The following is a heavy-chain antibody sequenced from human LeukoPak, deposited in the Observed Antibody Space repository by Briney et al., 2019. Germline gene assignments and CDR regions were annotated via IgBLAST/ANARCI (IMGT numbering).Heavy chain of an antibody. D-gene: IGHD5-24*01. CDR3: ARGRDPY. CDR1: GGSFSGYY. Sequence: SETVSLTCAVYGGSFSGYYWTWIRQPPGRGLEWIGEINHSGSNNYNPSLKSRVTISVDTSKSQFSLKLNSVTAADTAMYYCARGRDPYWGQGTLVTVSS. CDR2: INHSGSN. J-gene: IGHJ4*02. V-gene: IGHV4-34*01.